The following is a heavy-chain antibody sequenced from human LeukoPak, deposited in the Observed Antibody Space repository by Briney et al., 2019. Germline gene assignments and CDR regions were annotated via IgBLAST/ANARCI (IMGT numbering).Heavy chain of an antibody. CDR1: GYSFTSYW. V-gene: IGHV5-51*01. Sequence: GESLKISCKGSGYSFTSYWIDWVRQMPGKDLEWMGIIYPGDSDTTYSPSFHCQVTISADKSISTAYLQWRSLKASDTAMYYCARRGTGGTYTFDYWGQGTLVTVSS. D-gene: IGHD1-14*01. CDR2: IYPGDSDT. CDR3: ARRGTGGTYTFDY. J-gene: IGHJ4*02.